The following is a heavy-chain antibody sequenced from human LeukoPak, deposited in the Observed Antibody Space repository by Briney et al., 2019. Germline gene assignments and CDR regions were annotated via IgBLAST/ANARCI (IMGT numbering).Heavy chain of an antibody. CDR1: GFTFSSYA. J-gene: IGHJ6*03. D-gene: IGHD3-10*01. CDR2: ISYDGSNK. V-gene: IGHV3-30*01. CDR3: ARGCSYFSQYYYYYMDV. Sequence: GGSLRLSCAASGFTFSSYAMHWVRQAPGKGLEWVAVISYDGSNKYYADSVKGRFTISRDNSKNTLYLQMNSLRAEDTAVYYCARGCSYFSQYYYYYMDVWGKGTTVTVSS.